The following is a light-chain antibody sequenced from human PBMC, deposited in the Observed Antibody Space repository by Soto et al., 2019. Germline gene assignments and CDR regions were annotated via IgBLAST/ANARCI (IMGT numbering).Light chain of an antibody. V-gene: IGKV3-20*01. CDR2: GAS. CDR1: QSVSSSF. J-gene: IGKJ1*01. Sequence: EIVLTQSPVTLSLSPGERATLSCRASQSVSSSFLAWYQQKPGQAPRLLIYGASSRAAGIPDRFSGSGSGTDFTLTINRLEPEDFAVYYCQQYVTSRRTFGPGTKVDIK. CDR3: QQYVTSRRT.